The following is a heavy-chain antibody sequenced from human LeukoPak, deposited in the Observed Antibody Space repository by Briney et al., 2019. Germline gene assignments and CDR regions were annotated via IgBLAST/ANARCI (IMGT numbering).Heavy chain of an antibody. CDR3: ARSALDTFKGFRVPERGELYFDY. Sequence: PSETLSLTCTVSGGSISSYHWSWIRQPAGKGLEWIGRIYTSGSTNYNPSLKSRVTISVDTSKNQFSLKLSSVTAADTALYYCARSALDTFKGFRVPERGELYFDYWGQGTLVTVSS. D-gene: IGHD3-10*01. CDR1: GGSISSYH. CDR2: IYTSGST. J-gene: IGHJ4*02. V-gene: IGHV4-4*07.